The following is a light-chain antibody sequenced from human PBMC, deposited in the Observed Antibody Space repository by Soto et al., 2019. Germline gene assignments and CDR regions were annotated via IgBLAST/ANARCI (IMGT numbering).Light chain of an antibody. J-gene: IGLJ3*02. CDR3: SSYAGTNNLGL. V-gene: IGLV2-8*01. Sequence: QSALTQPPSASGSRGQSVTISCTGTSSDIGGYNFVSWYQQHPGKAPKLIIYEVNKRPSGVPDRFSGSKSGNTASLTVSGLLADDEVDYYCSSYAGTNNLGLFGGGTKLTVL. CDR2: EVN. CDR1: SSDIGGYNF.